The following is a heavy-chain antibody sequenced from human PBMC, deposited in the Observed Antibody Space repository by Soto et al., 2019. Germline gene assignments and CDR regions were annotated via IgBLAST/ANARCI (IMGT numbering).Heavy chain of an antibody. CDR3: ARVPAAQPGDWFDP. Sequence: ASVKASCKASGYTFTSYDINCVRQATGQGLEWMGWMNPNSGNTGYAQKFQGRVTMTRNTSISTAYMELSSLRSEDTAVYYCARVPAAQPGDWFDPWGQGTLVTVSS. V-gene: IGHV1-8*01. J-gene: IGHJ5*02. CDR2: MNPNSGNT. CDR1: GYTFTSYD. D-gene: IGHD2-2*01.